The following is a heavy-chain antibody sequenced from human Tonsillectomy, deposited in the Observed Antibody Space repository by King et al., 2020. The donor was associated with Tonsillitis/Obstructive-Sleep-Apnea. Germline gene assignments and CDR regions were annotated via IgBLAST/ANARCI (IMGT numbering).Heavy chain of an antibody. CDR3: AGDHSGYYDFWSGYYADAFDI. V-gene: IGHV4-59*01. J-gene: IGHJ3*02. CDR1: GGSISSYY. D-gene: IGHD3-3*01. CDR2: IYYSGST. Sequence: LQLQESGPGLVKPSETLSLTCTVSGGSISSYYWSWIRQPPGKGLEWIGYIYYSGSTNYNPSLKSRVTISVDTSKSQFSLKLSSVTAAATAVYYFAGDHSGYYDFWSGYYADAFDIWGQGTMVTVSS.